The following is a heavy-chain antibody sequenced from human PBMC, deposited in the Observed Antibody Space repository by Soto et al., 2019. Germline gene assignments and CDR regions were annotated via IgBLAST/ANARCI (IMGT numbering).Heavy chain of an antibody. Sequence: QVQLVQSGAEVKKPGSSVKVSCKASGGTFSSYTISWVRQAPGQGLEWMGRIIPILGIANYAQKFQGRVTIPAEKPRSTASMERGRLRPEDTAVFSWAREGQRAPQFNYGGQGTVVTVSP. D-gene: IGHD6-25*01. J-gene: IGHJ4*02. CDR3: AREGQRAPQFNY. CDR2: IIPILGIA. V-gene: IGHV1-69*08. CDR1: GGTFSSYT.